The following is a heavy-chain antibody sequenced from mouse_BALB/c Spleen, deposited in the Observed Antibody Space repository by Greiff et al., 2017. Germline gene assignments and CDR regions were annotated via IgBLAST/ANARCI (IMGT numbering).Heavy chain of an antibody. J-gene: IGHJ4*01. D-gene: IGHD6-1*01. Sequence: EVKVVESGPSLVKPSQTLSLTCSVTGDSITSGYWNWIRKFPGNKLEYMGYISYSGSTYYNPSLKSRISITRDTSKNQYYLQLNSVTTEDTATYYCARGPLGAMDYWGQGTSVTVSS. CDR3: ARGPLGAMDY. CDR2: ISYSGST. V-gene: IGHV3-8*02. CDR1: GDSITSGY.